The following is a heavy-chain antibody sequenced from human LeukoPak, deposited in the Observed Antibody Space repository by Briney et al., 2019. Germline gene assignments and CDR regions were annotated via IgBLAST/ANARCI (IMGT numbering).Heavy chain of an antibody. CDR3: AKTEGGSIGLMVYANY. D-gene: IGHD2-8*01. Sequence: PGGSLRLSCAASGFTFSSYAMSWVRQAPGKGLEWVSAISGSGGGTYYADSVKGRFTISRDNSKNTLYLQMNSLRAEDTAVYYCAKTEGGSIGLMVYANYWGQGTLVTVSS. J-gene: IGHJ4*02. CDR2: ISGSGGGT. V-gene: IGHV3-23*01. CDR1: GFTFSSYA.